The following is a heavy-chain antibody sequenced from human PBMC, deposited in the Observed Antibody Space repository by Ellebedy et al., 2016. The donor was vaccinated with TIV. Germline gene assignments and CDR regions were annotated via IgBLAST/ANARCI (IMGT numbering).Heavy chain of an antibody. D-gene: IGHD3-22*01. CDR1: GGSISSRNS. Sequence: SETLSLXXAVSGGSISSRNSWSWVRQPPGEGLEWIGEISHSGNTKYNPSLESRVAISMDKSWHQFSLKVSSVTAADTAVYYCSRSSGYFSLVYWGQGALVIVSS. CDR2: ISHSGNT. J-gene: IGHJ4*02. V-gene: IGHV4-4*02. CDR3: SRSSGYFSLVY.